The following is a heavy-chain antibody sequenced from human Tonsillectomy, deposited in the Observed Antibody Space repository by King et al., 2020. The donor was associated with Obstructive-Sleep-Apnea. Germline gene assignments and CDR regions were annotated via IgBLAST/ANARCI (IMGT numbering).Heavy chain of an antibody. Sequence: VQLVESGSELKKPGASVKVSCKASGYTFTTYGMHWVRQAPGQGLEWMGWINTNTGNPAYAQGFRGRFYFSLDTSVSTAYLQISSLQAEDTAVYYCASGSRIPDYWGQGTLVTVSS. CDR1: GYTFTTYG. V-gene: IGHV7-4-1*02. CDR3: ASGSRIPDY. D-gene: IGHD6-25*01. J-gene: IGHJ4*02. CDR2: INTNTGNP.